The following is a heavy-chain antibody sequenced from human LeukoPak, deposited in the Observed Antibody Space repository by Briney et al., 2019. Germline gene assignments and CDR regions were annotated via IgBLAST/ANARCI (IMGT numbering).Heavy chain of an antibody. J-gene: IGHJ4*02. D-gene: IGHD1-26*01. CDR3: AKDRATVGYFDY. CDR2: ISGSGGST. Sequence: GGSLRLSCAASGFTFSSYAMSWARQAPGKGLEWVSAISGSGGSTYYADSVKGRFTISRDNSKNTLYLQMNSQSAEDTAVYYCAKDRATVGYFDYCGQGTLVTVSS. V-gene: IGHV3-23*01. CDR1: GFTFSSYA.